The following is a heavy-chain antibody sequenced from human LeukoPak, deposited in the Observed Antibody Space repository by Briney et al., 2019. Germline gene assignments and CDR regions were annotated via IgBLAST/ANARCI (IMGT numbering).Heavy chain of an antibody. D-gene: IGHD4-17*01. V-gene: IGHV3-23*01. Sequence: PGGSLRLSCAASGFTFSSYAMSWVRQAPGKGLEWVSAISGSGGSTYYADSVKGRFTISRDNSKNTLYLQMNSLRAEDTAVYYCARDTLRTDYGDYDYFDYWGQGTLVTVSS. CDR3: ARDTLRTDYGDYDYFDY. J-gene: IGHJ4*02. CDR2: ISGSGGST. CDR1: GFTFSSYA.